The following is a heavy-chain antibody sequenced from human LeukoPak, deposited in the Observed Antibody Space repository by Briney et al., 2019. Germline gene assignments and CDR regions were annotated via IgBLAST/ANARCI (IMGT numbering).Heavy chain of an antibody. CDR1: GFTFSSYG. D-gene: IGHD6-13*01. Sequence: GSLRLSCAASGFTFSSYGMHWVRQAPGKGLEWVAVIWYDGSNKYYADSVKGRFTISRDNSKNSLHLQMNSLRVEDTAVYYCAKRGYTNSWSTIDYWGQGTLVTVSS. J-gene: IGHJ4*02. V-gene: IGHV3-33*06. CDR3: AKRGYTNSWSTIDY. CDR2: IWYDGSNK.